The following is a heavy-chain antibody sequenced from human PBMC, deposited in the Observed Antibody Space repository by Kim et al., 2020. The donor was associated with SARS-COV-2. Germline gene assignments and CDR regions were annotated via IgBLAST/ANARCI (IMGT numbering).Heavy chain of an antibody. V-gene: IGHV3-23*01. CDR2: LGVSGGTT. J-gene: IGHJ4*02. CDR3: TKRDGSGSYYTNDY. Sequence: GGSLRLSCAASGFTLSSYAMNWVRQAPGKGLQWVSTLGVSGGTTYYTDSVKGRFTISRDNSKNTLYLQMNSLRAEDTAVYYCTKRDGSGSYYTNDYWGQG. D-gene: IGHD3-10*01. CDR1: GFTLSSYA.